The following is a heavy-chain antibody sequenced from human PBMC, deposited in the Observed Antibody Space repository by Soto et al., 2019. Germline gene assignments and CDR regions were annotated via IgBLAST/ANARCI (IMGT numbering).Heavy chain of an antibody. D-gene: IGHD3-16*02. Sequence: EVQLLESGGGLVQPGGSLRLSCAASGFTFSSNPMGWVRQAPGRGLEWVSAISGSGGSTYYADSVKGRFTISRDNSKNTLYLQMNSLRAEDTAVYYCAKEGGSYRYTWFHWGQGTLVTVSS. CDR2: ISGSGGST. J-gene: IGHJ4*02. CDR3: AKEGGSYRYTWFH. V-gene: IGHV3-23*01. CDR1: GFTFSSNP.